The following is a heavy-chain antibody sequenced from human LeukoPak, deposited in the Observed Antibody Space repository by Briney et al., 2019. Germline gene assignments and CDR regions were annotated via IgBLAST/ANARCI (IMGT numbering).Heavy chain of an antibody. CDR3: ARSEVLLWFGEPLWYYYGMDV. V-gene: IGHV4-31*03. D-gene: IGHD3-10*01. CDR2: ICYSGST. CDR1: GGSISSGGYY. J-gene: IGHJ6*02. Sequence: PSETLSLTCTVSGGSISSGGYYWSWIRQHPGKGLEWIGYICYSGSTYYNPSLKSRVTISVDTSKNQFSLKLSSVTAADTAVYYCARSEVLLWFGEPLWYYYGMDVWGQGTTVTVSS.